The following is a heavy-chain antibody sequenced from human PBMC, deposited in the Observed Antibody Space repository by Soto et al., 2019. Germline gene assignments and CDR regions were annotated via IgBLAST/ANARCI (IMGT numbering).Heavy chain of an antibody. CDR3: ARVPANGGRVYYFDY. V-gene: IGHV1-69*13. CDR2: IIPIFGTA. D-gene: IGHD4-17*01. Sequence: GASVKVSCKASGGTFSSYAISWVRQAPGQGLEWMGGIIPIFGTANYAQKFQGRVTITADESTSTAYMELSSLRSEDTAVYYCARVPANGGRVYYFDYWGQGTLVTVSS. J-gene: IGHJ4*02. CDR1: GGTFSSYA.